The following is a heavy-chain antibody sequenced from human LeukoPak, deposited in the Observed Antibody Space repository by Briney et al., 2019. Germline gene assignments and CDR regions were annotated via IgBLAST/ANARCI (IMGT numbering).Heavy chain of an antibody. Sequence: GGSLRLSCAASGFTFSSYAMSWVRQAPGKGLEWVSATSGSGGTTYYADSVKGRFTISRDNSKNTLYLQMNSLRAEDTAVYYCAKAAGTVTTPTVFDYWGQGTLVTVSS. D-gene: IGHD4-17*01. CDR3: AKAAGTVTTPTVFDY. V-gene: IGHV3-23*01. CDR1: GFTFSSYA. CDR2: TSGSGGTT. J-gene: IGHJ4*02.